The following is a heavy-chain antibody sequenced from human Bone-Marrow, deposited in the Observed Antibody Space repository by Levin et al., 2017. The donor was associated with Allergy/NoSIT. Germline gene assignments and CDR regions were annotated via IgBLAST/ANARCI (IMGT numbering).Heavy chain of an antibody. D-gene: IGHD5-18*01. CDR1: GFTFSSYG. J-gene: IGHJ4*02. Sequence: GGSLRLSCAASGFTFSSYGMHWVRQAPGKGLEWVAVISYDGSNKYYADSVKGRFTISRDNSKNTLYLQMNSLRAEDTAVYYCAKDKGHSYGPGLGDYWGQGTLVTVSS. CDR2: ISYDGSNK. CDR3: AKDKGHSYGPGLGDY. V-gene: IGHV3-30*18.